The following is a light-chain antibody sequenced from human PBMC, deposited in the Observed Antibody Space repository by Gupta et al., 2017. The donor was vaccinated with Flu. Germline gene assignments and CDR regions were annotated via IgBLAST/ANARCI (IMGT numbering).Light chain of an antibody. J-gene: IGKJ1*01. CDR2: DAS. Sequence: PGTLSWSPGEGATASCRASQSVSSYLAWYQQRPGQAPRRLIYDASRRATGIPDTFSGSGSGTDFTLTISRLEPEDFAMYYCHHYGNSPRTFGRGTKVEIK. CDR1: QSVSSY. V-gene: IGKV3-20*01. CDR3: HHYGNSPRT.